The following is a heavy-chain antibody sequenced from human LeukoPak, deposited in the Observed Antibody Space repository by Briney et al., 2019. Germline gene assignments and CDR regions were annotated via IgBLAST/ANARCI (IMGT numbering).Heavy chain of an antibody. CDR2: INHSGST. CDR1: GGSFSGYY. CDR3: ARGAQTYYDKAPVDY. Sequence: SETLSLTCAVYGGSFSGYYWSWIRQPPGRGLESIGEINHSGSTNYNPSLKSRVTISVDTSKSQFSLKLNSMTAADTAVYYCARGAQTYYDKAPVDYWGQGTLVTVSS. D-gene: IGHD3-22*01. J-gene: IGHJ4*02. V-gene: IGHV4-34*01.